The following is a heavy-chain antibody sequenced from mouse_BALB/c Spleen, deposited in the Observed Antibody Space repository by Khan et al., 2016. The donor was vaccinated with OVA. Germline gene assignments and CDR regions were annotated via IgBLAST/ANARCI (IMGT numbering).Heavy chain of an antibody. D-gene: IGHD1-1*01. Sequence: QIQLVQSGPELKKPGETVKISCKASGHTFTTFGMNWVKQAPGKGLKWMGWINTYTGEPTYADDFNGRFAFSLEASASTAYLQINHLTNDDTATYVWARPPYVSYAIDNWGQGTSVTVSS. CDR2: INTYTGEP. CDR3: ARPPYVSYAIDN. CDR1: GHTFTTFG. V-gene: IGHV9-3-1*01. J-gene: IGHJ4*01.